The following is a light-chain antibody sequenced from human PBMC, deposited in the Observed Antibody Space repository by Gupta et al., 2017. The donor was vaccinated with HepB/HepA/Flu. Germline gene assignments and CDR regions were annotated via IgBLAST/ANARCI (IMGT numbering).Light chain of an antibody. CDR3: QQDNNWRWT. V-gene: IGKV3-15*01. CDR1: QSVHIN. CDR2: GAS. Sequence: EIVMTQSPATLSVSPGERVALFCRASQSVHINLAWIQQKPGQAPRVLFYGASTRATGVPARFIGSGSRTEFTLTITSLQSEDVAVYCCQQDNNWRWTFGPGTKVEIK. J-gene: IGKJ1*01.